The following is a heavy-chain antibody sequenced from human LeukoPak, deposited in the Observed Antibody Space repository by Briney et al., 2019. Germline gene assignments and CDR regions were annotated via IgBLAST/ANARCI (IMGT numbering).Heavy chain of an antibody. CDR1: NYSISNSLY. D-gene: IGHD4-17*01. CDR3: ARGTYGYYMDV. CDR2: IYRSGST. J-gene: IGHJ6*03. Sequence: PSETLSLTCSGSNYSISNSLYWGWLRPPPGKGLEWIGSIYRSGSTFYNLSLKSRVTISLDTSKNQFSLKLSSVTAADTAVYFCARGTYGYYMDVWGKGTTVTVSS. V-gene: IGHV4-38-2*02.